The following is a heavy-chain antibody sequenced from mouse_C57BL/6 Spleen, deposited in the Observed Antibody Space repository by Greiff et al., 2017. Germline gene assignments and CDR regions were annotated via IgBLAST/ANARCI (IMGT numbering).Heavy chain of an antibody. J-gene: IGHJ3*01. CDR1: GYAFSSSW. D-gene: IGHD2-4*01. V-gene: IGHV1-82*01. Sequence: QVQLKESGPELVKPGASVKISCKASGYAFSSSWMNWVKQRPGKGLEWIGRIYPGDGDTNYNGKFKGKATLTADKSSSTAYMQLSSLTSEDSAVYFCARWHYDYDEGFAYWGQGTLVTVSA. CDR2: IYPGDGDT. CDR3: ARWHYDYDEGFAY.